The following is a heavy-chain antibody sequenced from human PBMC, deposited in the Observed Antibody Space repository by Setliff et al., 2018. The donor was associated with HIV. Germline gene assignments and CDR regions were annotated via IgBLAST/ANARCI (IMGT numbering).Heavy chain of an antibody. Sequence: PGESLKISCKGPGYNFNTDWIAWVRQKPGKGLEWMGSIFPGDSDTKYSPSFEGQVTISADKSISTAYLKWSRLRASDTAFYYCASLRGDYVGQYYYYMDIWDKGTTVTVSS. D-gene: IGHD4-17*01. CDR1: GYNFNTDW. CDR2: IFPGDSDT. CDR3: ASLRGDYVGQYYYYMDI. J-gene: IGHJ6*03. V-gene: IGHV5-51*01.